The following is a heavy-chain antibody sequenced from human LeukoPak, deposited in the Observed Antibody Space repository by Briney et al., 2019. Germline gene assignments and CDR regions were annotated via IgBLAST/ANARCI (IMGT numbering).Heavy chain of an antibody. D-gene: IGHD2-21*01. J-gene: IGHJ3*02. V-gene: IGHV2-26*01. CDR3: AHWVITRGDAFDI. CDR2: IFSNDGE. Sequence: SGPTLVNPTETLTLTCTVSGFSLTNTRMGVTWIRQPPGKALEWLAHIFSNDGESYNTSLKNRLTFSKDTSKSQVVLTMTNMDPVDTATYYCAHWVITRGDAFDIWGQGTMVTVSS. CDR1: GFSLTNTRMG.